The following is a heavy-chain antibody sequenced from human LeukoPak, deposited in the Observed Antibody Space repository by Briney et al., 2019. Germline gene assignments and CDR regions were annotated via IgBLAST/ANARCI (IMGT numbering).Heavy chain of an antibody. CDR1: GGSFSGYY. CDR3: ARGRIVVVVAATRRWYFDL. D-gene: IGHD2-15*01. Sequence: SETLSLTYTVDGGSFSGYYWSWIRQPPGKGLEWIGEINHSGSTNYNPSLKSRVTISADTSKNQFSLKLSSVTAADTAVYYCARGRIVVVVAATRRWYFDLWGRGTLVTVSS. J-gene: IGHJ2*01. CDR2: INHSGST. V-gene: IGHV4-34*01.